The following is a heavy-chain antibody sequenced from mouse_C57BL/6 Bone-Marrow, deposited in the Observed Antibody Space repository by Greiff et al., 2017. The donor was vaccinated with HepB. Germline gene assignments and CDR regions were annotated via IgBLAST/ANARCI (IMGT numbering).Heavy chain of an antibody. J-gene: IGHJ4*01. V-gene: IGHV1-31*01. CDR1: GYSFTGYY. CDR2: IYPYNGVS. CDR3: ARRSDYYGSSLYYYAMDY. D-gene: IGHD1-1*01. Sequence: EVKLQQSGPELVKPGASVKISCKASGYSFTGYYMHWVKQIHGNILDWIGYIYPYNGVSSYNQKFKGKATLTVDKSSSTAYMELRSLTSEDSAVYYCARRSDYYGSSLYYYAMDYWGQGTSVTVSS.